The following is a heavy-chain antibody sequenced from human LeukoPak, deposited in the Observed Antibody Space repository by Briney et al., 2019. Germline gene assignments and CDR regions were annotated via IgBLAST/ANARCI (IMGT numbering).Heavy chain of an antibody. J-gene: IGHJ5*02. CDR2: IKQDGSEK. V-gene: IGHV3-7*01. D-gene: IGHD3-3*01. CDR1: GFSFTTYW. Sequence: GGSLRLSCAASGFSFTTYWMSWVGQAPGKGLEWVANIKQDGSEKYYVDSVKGRFTISRDNAKNSLYLQMNSLRAEDTAVYYCARSTIFGVVIHPGWFDPWGQGTLVTVSS. CDR3: ARSTIFGVVIHPGWFDP.